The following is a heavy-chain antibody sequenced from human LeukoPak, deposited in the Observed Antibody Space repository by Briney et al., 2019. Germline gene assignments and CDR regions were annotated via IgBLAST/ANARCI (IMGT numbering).Heavy chain of an antibody. Sequence: GGSLRLSCAAFGFTFSSYAMSWVRQAPGKGLEWVSAISGSGGSTYYADSVKGRFTISRDNSKNTLYLQMNSLRAEDTAVYYCARGQQLVLHPFDYWGQGTLVTVSS. CDR1: GFTFSSYA. J-gene: IGHJ4*02. CDR3: ARGQQLVLHPFDY. D-gene: IGHD6-13*01. V-gene: IGHV3-23*01. CDR2: ISGSGGST.